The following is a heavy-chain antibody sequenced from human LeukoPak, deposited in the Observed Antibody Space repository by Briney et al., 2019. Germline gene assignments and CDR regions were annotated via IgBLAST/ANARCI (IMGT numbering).Heavy chain of an antibody. Sequence: PSQTLSLTCTVSGGSISSGGYYWSWIRQHPGKGLEWIGYIYYSGSTYYNPSLKSRVTISVDTSKNQFSLKLSSVTAADTAVYYCARDRTVTRKRSGYYYYYMDVWGKGTTVTVSS. CDR3: ARDRTVTRKRSGYYYYYMDV. CDR1: GGSISSGGYY. V-gene: IGHV4-31*03. D-gene: IGHD4-17*01. CDR2: IYYSGST. J-gene: IGHJ6*03.